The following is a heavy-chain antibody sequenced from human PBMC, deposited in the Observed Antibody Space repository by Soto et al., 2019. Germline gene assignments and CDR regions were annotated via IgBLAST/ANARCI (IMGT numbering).Heavy chain of an antibody. J-gene: IGHJ5*02. CDR2: IHYSGST. Sequence: KPXETLSLTCRVSSGSISNRSYYWGWIRQPPGKGLQWIGSIHYSGSTYYSPSLKSRVTISIDTSKNQFSLKLTSVTAADTAVYYCARNGQIITVNWFDPWGQGTLVTVSS. D-gene: IGHD2-8*01. CDR3: ARNGQIITVNWFDP. CDR1: SGSISNRSYY. V-gene: IGHV4-39*01.